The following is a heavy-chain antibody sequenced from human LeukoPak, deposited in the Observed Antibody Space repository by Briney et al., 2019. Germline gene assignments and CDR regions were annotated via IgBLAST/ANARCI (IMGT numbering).Heavy chain of an antibody. CDR3: AGGYSSSWYYFDY. V-gene: IGHV1-2*02. CDR1: GYTFTGYY. J-gene: IGHJ4*02. Sequence: ASVXXXCXASGYTFTGYYMHWVRQAPGQGLXWMGWINPNSGGTNYAQKFQGRVTMTRDTSISTAYMELSRLRSDDTAVYYCAGGYSSSWYYFDYWGQGTLVTVSS. D-gene: IGHD6-13*01. CDR2: INPNSGGT.